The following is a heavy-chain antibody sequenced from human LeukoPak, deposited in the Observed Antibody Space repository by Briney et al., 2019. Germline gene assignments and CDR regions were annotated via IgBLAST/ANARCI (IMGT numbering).Heavy chain of an antibody. J-gene: IGHJ4*02. CDR1: GFTFSSYA. CDR3: ARETYSVYGDYLYYFDY. D-gene: IGHD4-17*01. Sequence: GGSLRLSCAASGFTFSSYALHWVRQAPGKGLEWVAVISYDGSNKYYADSVKGRFTISRDNSKNTLYLQMTGLRAEDTAVYYCARETYSVYGDYLYYFDYWGQGTLVTVSS. CDR2: ISYDGSNK. V-gene: IGHV3-30-3*01.